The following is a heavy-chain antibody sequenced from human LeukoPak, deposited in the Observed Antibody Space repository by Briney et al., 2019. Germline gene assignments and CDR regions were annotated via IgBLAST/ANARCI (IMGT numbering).Heavy chain of an antibody. CDR3: ARRSNYEVYDWFDP. CDR2: ISYDGSNK. J-gene: IGHJ5*02. D-gene: IGHD4-11*01. CDR1: GFTFRSYD. Sequence: GGSLRLSCAASGFTFRSYDMHWVRQAPGKGLQWVAVISYDGSNKYHTDSVKGRFTISRDNSKNTLYLQMNSLRAEDTAVYYCARRSNYEVYDWFDPWGQGTLVTVSS. V-gene: IGHV3-30*03.